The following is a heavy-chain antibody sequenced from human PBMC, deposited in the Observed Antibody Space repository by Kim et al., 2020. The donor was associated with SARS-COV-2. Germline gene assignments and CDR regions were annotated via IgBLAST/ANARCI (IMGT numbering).Heavy chain of an antibody. CDR3: AKGVGWFDP. Sequence: STYYADSVKGRFTITRDNSKITLYLQMTSLRAEDTAVYYFAKGVGWFDPWGQGTLVTVSS. V-gene: IGHV3-23*01. CDR2: ST. J-gene: IGHJ5*02.